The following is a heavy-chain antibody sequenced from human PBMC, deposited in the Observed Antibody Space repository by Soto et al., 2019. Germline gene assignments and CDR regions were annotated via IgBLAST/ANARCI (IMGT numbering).Heavy chain of an antibody. CDR3: ARDGREDGYNSLDY. CDR1: GGTFSSYT. D-gene: IGHD1-1*01. CDR2: IIPIFGTA. J-gene: IGHJ4*02. V-gene: IGHV1-69*01. Sequence: QVQLVQSGAEVKKPGSSVKVSCKASGGTFSSYTISWVRQAPGQGLEWMGGIIPIFGTANYAQKFQGRVTITADESTXXXYMXXXXXXXXXXXXXXXARDGREDGYNSLDYWGQGXLVTVSS.